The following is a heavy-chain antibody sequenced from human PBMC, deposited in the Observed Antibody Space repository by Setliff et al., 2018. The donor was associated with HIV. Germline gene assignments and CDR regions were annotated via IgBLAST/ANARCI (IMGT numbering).Heavy chain of an antibody. V-gene: IGHV4-34*01. CDR1: NYSINSGYY. J-gene: IGHJ4*02. D-gene: IGHD6-13*01. Sequence: PSETLSLTCAVSNYSINSGYYWGWIRQPPGKGLEWIGEINHSGSTNYNPSLKSRVTISVDTSKNQFSLKLSSVTAADTAVYYCARRVSSSWLRALDYWGQGTLVTVS. CDR3: ARRVSSSWLRALDY. CDR2: INHSGST.